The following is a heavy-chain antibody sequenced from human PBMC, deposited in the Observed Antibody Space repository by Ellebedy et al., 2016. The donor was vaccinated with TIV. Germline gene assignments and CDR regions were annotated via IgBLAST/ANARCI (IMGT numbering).Heavy chain of an antibody. CDR2: IIPILGTA. CDR1: GGTFSRYA. V-gene: IGHV1-69*13. Sequence: AASVKVSCKASGGTFSRYAISWVRQAPGQGLAWMGGIIPILGTASYAQKFQVRVTITADESTSTAYMELSSLRSEDTAVYYCARYCNSTTCSNWFDPWGQGTLVTVSS. J-gene: IGHJ5*02. CDR3: ARYCNSTTCSNWFDP. D-gene: IGHD2-2*01.